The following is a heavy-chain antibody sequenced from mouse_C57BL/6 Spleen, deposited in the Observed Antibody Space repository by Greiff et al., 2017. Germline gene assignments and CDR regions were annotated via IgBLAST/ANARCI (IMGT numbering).Heavy chain of an antibody. CDR2: INPYNGDT. V-gene: IGHV1-37*01. CDR3: ARSNYNGYVDY. J-gene: IGHJ2*01. Sequence: VQLLQSGPELVKPGASLQISCKASGYSFTGYFMNWVKQSHGKSLEWIGRINPYNGDTVYNQKFKGKSTLTVDKSSSTVHMELLSLTSEDFTVYYCARSNYNGYVDYGGKGTTLTVSS. D-gene: IGHD2-14*01. CDR1: GYSFTGYF.